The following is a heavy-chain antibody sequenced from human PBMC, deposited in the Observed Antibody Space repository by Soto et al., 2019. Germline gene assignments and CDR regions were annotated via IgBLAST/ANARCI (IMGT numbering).Heavy chain of an antibody. D-gene: IGHD3-10*01. V-gene: IGHV4-39*01. Sequence: SETLSLTCTVSGGSISSSSYYWGWIRQPPGKGLEWIGSIYYSGSTYYNPSLKSRVTISVDTSKNQFSLKLSSVTAADTAVYYCARTPAFYGSGSYWDHYYYYMDVWGKGTTVTVSS. J-gene: IGHJ6*03. CDR3: ARTPAFYGSGSYWDHYYYYMDV. CDR2: IYYSGST. CDR1: GGSISSSSYY.